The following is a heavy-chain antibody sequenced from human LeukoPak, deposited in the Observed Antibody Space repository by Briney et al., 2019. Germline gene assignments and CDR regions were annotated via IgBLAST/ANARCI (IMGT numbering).Heavy chain of an antibody. CDR1: GGTFSSYA. CDR2: IIPIFGTA. CDR3: ARGLSGYEFDY. V-gene: IGHV1-69*13. Sequence: GASVKVSCKASGGTFSSYAISWVRQAPGQGLEWMGGIIPIFGTANYAQKFQGRVTITADESASTAYMELSSLRSEDTAVYYCARGLSGYEFDYWGQGTLVTVSS. D-gene: IGHD5-12*01. J-gene: IGHJ4*02.